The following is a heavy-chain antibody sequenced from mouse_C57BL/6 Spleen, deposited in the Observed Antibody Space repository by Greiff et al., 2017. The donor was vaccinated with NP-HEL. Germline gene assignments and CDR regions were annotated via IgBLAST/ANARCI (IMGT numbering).Heavy chain of an antibody. Sequence: QVQLKESGPELVKPGASVKISCKASGYSFTSYYIHWVKQRPGQGLEWIGWIYPGSGNTKYNEKFKGKATLTADTSSSTAYMQLSSLTSEDSAVYYCARSPSDYYAMDYWGQGTSVTVSS. J-gene: IGHJ4*01. V-gene: IGHV1-66*01. CDR3: ARSPSDYYAMDY. CDR2: IYPGSGNT. CDR1: GYSFTSYY.